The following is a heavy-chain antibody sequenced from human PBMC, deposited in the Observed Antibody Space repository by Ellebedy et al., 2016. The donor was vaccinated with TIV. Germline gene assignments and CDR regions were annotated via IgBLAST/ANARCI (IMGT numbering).Heavy chain of an antibody. Sequence: GESLKISCAASGFTLSTYWMTWVRQAPGKGLEWVANIKEDGSEKYYVDSVKGRFTISRDNAKNSVYLQTNSLRAEDTAVYYCARDPVTGSDSGMDVWGKGTTVIVSS. D-gene: IGHD3-10*01. CDR2: IKEDGSEK. V-gene: IGHV3-7*01. CDR3: ARDPVTGSDSGMDV. J-gene: IGHJ6*04. CDR1: GFTLSTYW.